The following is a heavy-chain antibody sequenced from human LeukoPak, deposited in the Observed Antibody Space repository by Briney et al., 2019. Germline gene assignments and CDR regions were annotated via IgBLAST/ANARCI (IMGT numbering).Heavy chain of an antibody. J-gene: IGHJ4*02. CDR3: AKDAVGATAYYFDY. D-gene: IGHD1-26*01. V-gene: IGHV3-11*04. Sequence: GGSLRLSCAASGFTFSDYYMSWIRQAPGKGLEWVSYISSSGSTIYYADSVKGRFTISRDNAKNSLYLQMNSLRAEDTAVYYCAKDAVGATAYYFDYWGQGTLVTVSS. CDR2: ISSSGSTI. CDR1: GFTFSDYY.